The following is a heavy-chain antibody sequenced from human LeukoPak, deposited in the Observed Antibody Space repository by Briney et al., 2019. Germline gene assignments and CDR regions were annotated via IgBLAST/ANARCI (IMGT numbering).Heavy chain of an antibody. CDR1: GFTFSSYG. Sequence: GGSLRLSCAASGFTFSSYGMHWVRQAPGKGLEWVAVIWYDGSNKYYADSVKGRFTISRDNSKNTLYLQMDSLRAEDTAVYYCASALGYSSSWYEKGYWGQGTLVTVSS. D-gene: IGHD6-13*01. CDR2: IWYDGSNK. J-gene: IGHJ4*02. CDR3: ASALGYSSSWYEKGY. V-gene: IGHV3-33*01.